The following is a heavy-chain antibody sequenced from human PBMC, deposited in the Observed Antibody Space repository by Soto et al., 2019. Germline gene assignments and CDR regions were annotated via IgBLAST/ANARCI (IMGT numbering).Heavy chain of an antibody. CDR3: AGEGGSGSYGLVSPY. Sequence: QVQLVQSGAEVKKPGASVQVSCKASGYTFTSYGISWVRQAPGQGLAWMGWISAYNGNTNYAQKLQGRVTMTTDTSTSTAYREVRRLRSDDTAVYYCAGEGGSGSYGLVSPYWGQGPLVTVSS. V-gene: IGHV1-18*01. J-gene: IGHJ4*02. D-gene: IGHD1-26*01. CDR1: GYTFTSYG. CDR2: ISAYNGNT.